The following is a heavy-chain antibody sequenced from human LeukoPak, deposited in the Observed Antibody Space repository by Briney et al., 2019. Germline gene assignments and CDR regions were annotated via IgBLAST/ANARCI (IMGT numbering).Heavy chain of an antibody. D-gene: IGHD2-2*01. V-gene: IGHV3-11*01. Sequence: GGSLRLSCAASGFTFSDYYMSWIRQAPGKGLEWVSYISSSGSTIYYADSVKGRFTISRDNAKNSLYLQMNSLRAEDTAVYYCARESCSSTSCYLRGPIDYWGQGTLVTVSS. CDR1: GFTFSDYY. CDR2: ISSSGSTI. J-gene: IGHJ4*02. CDR3: ARESCSSTSCYLRGPIDY.